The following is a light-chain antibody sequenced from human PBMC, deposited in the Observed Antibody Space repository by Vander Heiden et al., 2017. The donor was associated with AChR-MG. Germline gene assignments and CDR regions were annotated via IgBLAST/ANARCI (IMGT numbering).Light chain of an antibody. CDR2: GNS. J-gene: IGLJ3*02. V-gene: IGLV1-40*01. Sequence: QSVLTQPPSVSGAPGQRVPISCTGSSSNIGAGYDVHWYQQLPGTAPKLLIYGNSNRPSGGPDRFSGSKSGTSASLAITGLQAEDEADYYCQSYDSSLSGSVFGGGTKLTVL. CDR3: QSYDSSLSGSV. CDR1: SSNIGAGYD.